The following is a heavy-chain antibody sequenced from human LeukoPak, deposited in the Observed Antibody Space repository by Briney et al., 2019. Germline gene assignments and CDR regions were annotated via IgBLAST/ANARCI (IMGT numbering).Heavy chain of an antibody. V-gene: IGHV3-21*01. D-gene: IGHD3-16*01. CDR2: ISSSSNYI. CDR3: ARDPHVGLARVFDI. CDR1: GFTFSSYS. Sequence: GGSLRLSRAASGFTFSSYSMNWVRQAPGKGLEWVSSISSSSNYIYYADSVKGRFTISRDNAKNSLYLQMNSLRAEDTAVYYCARDPHVGLARVFDIWGQGTMVTVSS. J-gene: IGHJ3*02.